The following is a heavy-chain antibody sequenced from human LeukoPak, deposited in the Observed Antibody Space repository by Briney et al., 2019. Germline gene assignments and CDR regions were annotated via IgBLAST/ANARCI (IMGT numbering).Heavy chain of an antibody. D-gene: IGHD6-19*01. CDR2: ISSSSSYI. J-gene: IGHJ4*02. V-gene: IGHV3-21*01. CDR1: GFTFSSNS. Sequence: PGGSLRLSCAASGFTFSSNSMNWVRQAPGKGLEWVSSISSSSSYIYYADSVKGRFTISRDNAKNSLYLQMNSLRAEDTAVYYCASLYSSGWPFDYWGQGTLVTVSS. CDR3: ASLYSSGWPFDY.